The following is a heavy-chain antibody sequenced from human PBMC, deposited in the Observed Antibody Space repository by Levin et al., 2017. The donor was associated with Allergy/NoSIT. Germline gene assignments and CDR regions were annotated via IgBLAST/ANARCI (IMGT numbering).Heavy chain of an antibody. V-gene: IGHV6-1*01. CDR3: ARGDQSFDY. CDR1: GDSVSSNSAA. D-gene: IGHD2-2*01. J-gene: IGHJ4*02. Sequence: LRLSCAISGDSVSSNSAAWNWIRQSPSRGLEWLGRTYYRSKWYNNYAVSVKSRIIINPDTSKNQLSLQLNSVTPEDTAVYYCARGDQSFDYWGQGTLVTVSS. CDR2: TYYRSKWYN.